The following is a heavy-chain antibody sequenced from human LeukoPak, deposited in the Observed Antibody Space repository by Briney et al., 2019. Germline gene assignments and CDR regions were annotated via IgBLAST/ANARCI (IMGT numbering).Heavy chain of an antibody. V-gene: IGHV3-23*01. Sequence: GVSLRLSCAASGFTFSSYAMSWVRQAPGNGLEWVSAISGSGGSTDYADSVKGRFTISRDNSKNTLYLQMNSLRAEDTAVYYCAKSTVPDIVVVVAAPPDYWGQGTLVTVSS. CDR2: ISGSGGST. D-gene: IGHD2-15*01. J-gene: IGHJ4*02. CDR1: GFTFSSYA. CDR3: AKSTVPDIVVVVAAPPDY.